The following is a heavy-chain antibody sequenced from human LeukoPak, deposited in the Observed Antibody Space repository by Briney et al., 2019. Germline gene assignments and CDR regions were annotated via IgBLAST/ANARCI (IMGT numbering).Heavy chain of an antibody. CDR2: INPSGDNT. J-gene: IGHJ4*02. CDR3: ARGRTNGFNTFDY. CDR1: GYTFTSYY. D-gene: IGHD5-24*01. Sequence: ASVKVSCKASGYTFTSYYMHWVRQAPGQGLEWMARINPSGDNTNYAQKFQGRVTMTRETPTSTVYMEVSSLRSDDTAVYYCARGRTNGFNTFDYWGPGTLVTVSS. V-gene: IGHV1-46*01.